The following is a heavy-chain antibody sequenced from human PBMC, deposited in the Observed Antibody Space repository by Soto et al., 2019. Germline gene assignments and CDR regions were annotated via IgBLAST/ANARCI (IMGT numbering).Heavy chain of an antibody. CDR2: INHSGST. Sequence: PSVTLPLTYAVFDGNFIDFYCRCILQHPGKGLEWIGEINHSGSTNYNPSLKSRVTISVDTSKNQFSLKLSSVTAADTAVYYCANLEGVAATLSEWDRRFDPWGQGTLVTVSS. V-gene: IGHV4-34*08. D-gene: IGHD2-15*01. CDR3: ANLEGVAATLSEWDRRFDP. CDR1: DGNFIDFY. J-gene: IGHJ5*02.